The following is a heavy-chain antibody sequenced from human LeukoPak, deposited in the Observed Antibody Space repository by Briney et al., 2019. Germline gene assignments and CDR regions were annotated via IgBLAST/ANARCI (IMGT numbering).Heavy chain of an antibody. Sequence: GGSLRLSCAASRFTFSSYGMHWVRQAPGKGLEWVAFIRYDGSNKYYADSVKGRFTISRDNSKNTLYLQMNSLRAEDTAVYYCAKNGAVAGTWFDPWGQGTLVTVSS. CDR2: IRYDGSNK. CDR3: AKNGAVAGTWFDP. V-gene: IGHV3-30*02. J-gene: IGHJ5*02. CDR1: RFTFSSYG. D-gene: IGHD6-19*01.